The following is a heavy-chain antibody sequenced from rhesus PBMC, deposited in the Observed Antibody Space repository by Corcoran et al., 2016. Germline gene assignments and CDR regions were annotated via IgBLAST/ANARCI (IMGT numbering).Heavy chain of an antibody. CDR3: ASLYSSGWYYFDY. V-gene: IGHV4S7*01. CDR2: LYGRSGKT. J-gene: IGHJ4*01. D-gene: IGHD6-31*01. CDR1: GGSISSGYG. Sequence: QVQLQESGPGLVKPSETLSLTCAVSGGSISSGYGWSWIRQPPGKGLEWIGYLYGRSGKTYYNPSLKSRVTISKDTSKNQFSLKLSSVTAADTAVYYCASLYSSGWYYFDYWGQGVLVTVSS.